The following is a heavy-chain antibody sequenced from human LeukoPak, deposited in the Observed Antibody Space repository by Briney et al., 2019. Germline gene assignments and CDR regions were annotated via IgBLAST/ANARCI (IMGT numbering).Heavy chain of an antibody. CDR2: ISYDGSNK. J-gene: IGHJ6*02. CDR3: AKDIVVVPAAMPGGYYYYYYGMDV. CDR1: GFTFSSYA. Sequence: PGGSLRLSCAASGFTFSSYAMHWVRQAPGKGLEWVAVISYDGSNKYYADSVKGRFTISRDNSKNTLYLQMNSLRAEDTAVYYCAKDIVVVPAAMPGGYYYYYYGMDVWGQGTTVTVSS. D-gene: IGHD2-2*01. V-gene: IGHV3-30*04.